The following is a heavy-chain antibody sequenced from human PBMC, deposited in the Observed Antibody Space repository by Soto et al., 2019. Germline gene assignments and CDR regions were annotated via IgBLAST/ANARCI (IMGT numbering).Heavy chain of an antibody. Sequence: QVQLVQSGAEVKKPGSSVKVSCRPSGGTLRSYAISWVRQAPGQGLEWMGGIIPIFGTANYAQKFQGRVTISADESTSTAYMELSSLRSEDTAVYYCARGARILGWDGLQHWGQGTLVTVSS. CDR1: GGTLRSYA. CDR3: ARGARILGWDGLQH. J-gene: IGHJ1*01. D-gene: IGHD3-9*01. V-gene: IGHV1-69*12. CDR2: IIPIFGTA.